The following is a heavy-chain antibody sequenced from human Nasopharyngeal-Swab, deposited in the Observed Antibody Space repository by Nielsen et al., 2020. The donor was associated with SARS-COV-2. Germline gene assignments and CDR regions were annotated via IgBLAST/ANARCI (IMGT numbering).Heavy chain of an antibody. D-gene: IGHD5-18*01. CDR2: ISSSGSYI. CDR3: ARDWDTAMVTNYYYYMDV. CDR1: GFTFSSYS. Sequence: GGSLRLSCAASGFTFSSYSMNWVRQAPGKGLEWVSSISSSGSYIYYADSVKGRFTIPSDNAKNSLYLQMDSLRAEDTAVYYCARDWDTAMVTNYYYYMDVWGKGTTVTVSS. J-gene: IGHJ6*03. V-gene: IGHV3-21*01.